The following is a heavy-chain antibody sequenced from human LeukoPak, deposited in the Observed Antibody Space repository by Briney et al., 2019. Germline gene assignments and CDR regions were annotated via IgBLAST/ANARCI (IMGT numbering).Heavy chain of an antibody. Sequence: GGSLRLSCAASGFTFSTYSMNWVRQAPGKGLEWVSYIGSSSSYIDYAGSVRGRFTVSRDNAKNSLYLQMNSLRDEDTAAYYYVAMGYNYFDPWGQGSLVIVSS. CDR1: GFTFSTYS. J-gene: IGHJ4*02. CDR3: VAMGYNYFDP. CDR2: IGSSSSYI. D-gene: IGHD5-18*01. V-gene: IGHV3-21*01.